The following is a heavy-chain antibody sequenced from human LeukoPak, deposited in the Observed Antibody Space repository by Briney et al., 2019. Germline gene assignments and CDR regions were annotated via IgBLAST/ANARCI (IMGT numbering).Heavy chain of an antibody. CDR2: IWRGGSHT. Sequence: PGGSLRLSCAASGFTFSDYGMHWVRQAPGKGLEWVAVIWRGGSHTNYADSVKGRFTISRDNSQNTMYLQMNSLRAEDTAVYYCAREGEQWLANAPGWSFDYWGQGTLVTVSS. CDR3: AREGEQWLANAPGWSFDY. D-gene: IGHD6-19*01. J-gene: IGHJ4*02. CDR1: GFTFSDYG. V-gene: IGHV3-33*08.